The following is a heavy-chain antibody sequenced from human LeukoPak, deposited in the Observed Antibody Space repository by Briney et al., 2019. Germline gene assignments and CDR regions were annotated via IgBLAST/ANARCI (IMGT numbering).Heavy chain of an antibody. CDR3: ARVRFSGDREDY. Sequence: GGSLRLSCAASGFTFSSYAMHWVRQAPGKGLEWVAVISYDGSNKYYADSVKGRFTISRDNSKNTLYLQMNSLRDEDTAVYYCARVRFSGDREDYWGQGTLVTVSS. CDR2: ISYDGSNK. CDR1: GFTFSSYA. D-gene: IGHD3-10*01. V-gene: IGHV3-30-3*01. J-gene: IGHJ4*02.